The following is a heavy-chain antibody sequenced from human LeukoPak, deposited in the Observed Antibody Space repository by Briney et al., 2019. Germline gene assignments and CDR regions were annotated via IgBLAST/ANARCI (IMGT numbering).Heavy chain of an antibody. J-gene: IGHJ4*02. CDR2: IYYSGST. Sequence: SETLSLTCTVSGGSISSYYWSWIRRPPGKGLEWIGYIYYSGSTNYNPSLKSRVTISVDTSKNQFSLKLSSVTAADTAVYYCARDLGGGTDFDYWGQGTLVTVSS. D-gene: IGHD4-23*01. V-gene: IGHV4-59*01. CDR1: GGSISSYY. CDR3: ARDLGGGTDFDY.